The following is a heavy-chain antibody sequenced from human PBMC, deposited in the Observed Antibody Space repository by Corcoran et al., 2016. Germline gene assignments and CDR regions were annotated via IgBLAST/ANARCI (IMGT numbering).Heavy chain of an antibody. J-gene: IGHJ5*02. D-gene: IGHD1-26*01. CDR1: GYTFTSYD. Sequence: QVQLVQSGAEVKKPGASVKVSCKASGYTFTSYDINWVRQATGQGLEWMGWMNPNSGNTGYAQKFQGRVTMTRNTSISTAYMELSSLRSEDTAGYYSARAPEWDEGWFDPWGQGTLVTVSS. CDR2: MNPNSGNT. V-gene: IGHV1-8*01. CDR3: ARAPEWDEGWFDP.